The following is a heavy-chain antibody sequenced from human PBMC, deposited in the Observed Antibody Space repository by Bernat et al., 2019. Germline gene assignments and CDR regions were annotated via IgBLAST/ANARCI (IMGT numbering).Heavy chain of an antibody. Sequence: EVQLVESGGGLVQPGGFLRLSCAAPGFTFSTYAMTWVRQAPGKGLEWVSAFSGSGRSTVYADSVKGRLTISRDNCKNTVFLQMNSLRVKDTALYYGVKFRDIDYYIHCKDVWGIGTTVTVSS. D-gene: IGHD5-12*01. V-gene: IGHV3-23*04. CDR1: GFTFSTYA. CDR2: FSGSGRST. CDR3: VKFRDIDYYIHCKDV. J-gene: IGHJ6*03.